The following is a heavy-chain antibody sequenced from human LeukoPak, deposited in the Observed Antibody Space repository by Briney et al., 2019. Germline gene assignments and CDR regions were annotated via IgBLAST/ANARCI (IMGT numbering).Heavy chain of an antibody. J-gene: IGHJ3*02. CDR2: MHYSGST. CDR3: ARDSPFEWAVFGDSFDI. V-gene: IGHV4-59*01. Sequence: SETLSLTCTVSGGSISDYYWSWIRQSPGKGLEWIGHMHYSGSTNYNSSLESRVTISMDTSKRQTSLKLSSVTAADTAVYYCARDSPFEWAVFGDSFDIWGQGTVVAVSS. CDR1: GGSISDYY. D-gene: IGHD3-3*01.